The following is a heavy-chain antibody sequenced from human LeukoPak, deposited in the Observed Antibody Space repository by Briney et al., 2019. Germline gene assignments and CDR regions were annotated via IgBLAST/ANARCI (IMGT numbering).Heavy chain of an antibody. J-gene: IGHJ3*02. CDR3: ARAEREIDWLLNVLPPNDAFDI. CDR1: GGSISSSSYY. CDR2: IYYSGST. V-gene: IGHV4-39*07. Sequence: SETLSLTCTVSGGSISSSSYYWGWIRQPPGKGLEWIGSIYYSGSTYYNPSLKSRVTISVDTSKNQFSLKLSSVTAADTAVYYCARAEREIDWLLNVLPPNDAFDIWGQGTMVTVSS. D-gene: IGHD3-9*01.